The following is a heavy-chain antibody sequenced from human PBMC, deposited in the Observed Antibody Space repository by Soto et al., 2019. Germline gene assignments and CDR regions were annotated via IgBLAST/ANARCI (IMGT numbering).Heavy chain of an antibody. J-gene: IGHJ4*02. CDR1: GYTFTSYG. CDR2: ISAYNGNT. CDR3: ARGIERDDFWSGYSQFDY. Sequence: QVQLVQSGAEVKKPGASVKVSCKASGYTFTSYGISWVRQAPGQGLEWMGWISAYNGNTNYAQKLQGRVTMTTDTSKSTAYMEMRSLRSDDTAVYYCARGIERDDFWSGYSQFDYWGQGTLVTVSS. D-gene: IGHD3-3*01. V-gene: IGHV1-18*01.